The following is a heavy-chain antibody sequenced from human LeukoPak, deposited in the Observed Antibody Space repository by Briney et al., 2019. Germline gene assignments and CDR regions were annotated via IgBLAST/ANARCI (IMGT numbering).Heavy chain of an antibody. CDR1: GGSFSGYY. CDR2: INHSGST. CDR3: ARLFRGDYVLFDY. Sequence: SETLSLTCAVYGGSFSGYYWSWIRQPPGKGLEWIGEINHSGSTNYNPSLKSRVTISVDTSKNQFSLKLSSVTAADTAVYYCARLFRGDYVLFDYWGQGTLVTVSS. J-gene: IGHJ4*02. V-gene: IGHV4-34*01. D-gene: IGHD4-17*01.